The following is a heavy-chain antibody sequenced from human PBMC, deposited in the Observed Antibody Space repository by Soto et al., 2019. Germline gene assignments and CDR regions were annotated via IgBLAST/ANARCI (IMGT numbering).Heavy chain of an antibody. Sequence: EVQLVESGGGLVKPGGSLRLSCAASGFTFSSYSMNWVRQAPGKGLEWVSYISSSTGYTYYADSVKGRFTISRDNAKNARYLQMNSLRGEDTAVYYCARDRGCSGGSCYSKGMDVWGQGTTVTVSS. CDR1: GFTFSSYS. CDR3: ARDRGCSGGSCYSKGMDV. J-gene: IGHJ6*02. V-gene: IGHV3-21*02. CDR2: ISSSTGYT. D-gene: IGHD2-15*01.